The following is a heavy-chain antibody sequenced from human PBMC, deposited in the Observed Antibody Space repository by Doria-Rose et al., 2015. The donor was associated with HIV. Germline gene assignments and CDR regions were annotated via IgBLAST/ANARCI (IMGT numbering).Heavy chain of an antibody. Sequence: QVTLKESGPVLVKPTETLTLTCTVSGVSLSSPGMGVSWIRQPPGKALEWLANIFSYDERSYKTSLNSRLTISSDTSKSQLVLTMTDMDPVDTATYYCARIRSSRWYHKYYLDFWGQGTLVIVSA. D-gene: IGHD6-13*01. J-gene: IGHJ4*02. CDR3: ARIRSSRWYHKYYLDF. V-gene: IGHV2-26*01. CDR1: GVSLSSPGMG. CDR2: IFSYDER.